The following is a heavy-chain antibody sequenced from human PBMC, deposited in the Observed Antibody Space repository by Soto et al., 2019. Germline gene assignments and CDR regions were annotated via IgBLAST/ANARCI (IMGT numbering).Heavy chain of an antibody. V-gene: IGHV1-69*13. D-gene: IGHD5-12*01. CDR2: IIPIFGTA. J-gene: IGHJ5*02. CDR1: GGTFSSYA. CDR3: ARDRRGGYNHNWFDP. Sequence: ASVKVSCKASGGTFSSYAISWVRQAPGQGLEWMGGIIPIFGTANYAQKFQGRVTITADESTSTAYMELSSLRSEDTAVYYCARDRRGGYNHNWFDPWGQGTLVTVSS.